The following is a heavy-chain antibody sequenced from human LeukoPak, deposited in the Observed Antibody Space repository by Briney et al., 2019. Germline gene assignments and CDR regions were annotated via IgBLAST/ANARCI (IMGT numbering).Heavy chain of an antibody. Sequence: GGSLRLSCVASGFTFSSYAMSWVRQAPGKGLEWVSGISGSGGSTYYADSVKGRFTISRDNSKNTLYLQMNSLRAEDTAVYYCAKVGDLYSSSWYFDYWGQGTLVTVSS. CDR2: ISGSGGST. V-gene: IGHV3-23*01. J-gene: IGHJ4*02. CDR1: GFTFSSYA. D-gene: IGHD6-13*01. CDR3: AKVGDLYSSSWYFDY.